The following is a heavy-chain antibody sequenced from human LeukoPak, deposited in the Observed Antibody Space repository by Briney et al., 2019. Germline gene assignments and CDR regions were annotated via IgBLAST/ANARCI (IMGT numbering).Heavy chain of an antibody. Sequence: SETLSLTCNVSGVSISSSSYYWGWIRQPPGKGLEWIGSIYSSGSTYYNSSLKSRVTISIDTSKNQVSLKMSSVTAADTAVYYCARESGYSSSSALFDYWGQGTLVTVSS. CDR1: GVSISSSSYY. V-gene: IGHV4-39*02. CDR2: IYSSGST. D-gene: IGHD6-6*01. J-gene: IGHJ4*02. CDR3: ARESGYSSSSALFDY.